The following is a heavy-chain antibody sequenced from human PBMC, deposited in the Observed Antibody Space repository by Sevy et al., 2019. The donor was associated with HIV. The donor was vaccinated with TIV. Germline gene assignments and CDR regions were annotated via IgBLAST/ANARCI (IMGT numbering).Heavy chain of an antibody. Sequence: GGSLRLSCAASGLTLSSCGMHWARQAPGKGLEWVAVISYDGSNKYYAESVKGRFTISRDTSKNTLYLQMNSLRAEETAVYYCAKDFTGIYGMDVWGQGTTVTVSS. CDR3: AKDFTGIYGMDV. D-gene: IGHD3-9*01. CDR2: ISYDGSNK. V-gene: IGHV3-30*18. CDR1: GLTLSSCG. J-gene: IGHJ6*02.